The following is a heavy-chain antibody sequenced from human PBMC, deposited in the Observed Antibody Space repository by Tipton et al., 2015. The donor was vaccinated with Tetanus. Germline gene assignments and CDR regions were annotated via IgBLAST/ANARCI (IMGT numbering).Heavy chain of an antibody. CDR1: GFTFNKYA. J-gene: IGHJ4*02. Sequence: SLRLSCEVSGFTFNKYALSWVRQAPGKGLEWVSTISGSGDTTNYADYVKGRVTISRDLSMKTLYLQMNSLRAEDTAMYYCAKWVKYGDYDISISFIDQWGQGTLVTVSS. D-gene: IGHD4-17*01. CDR2: ISGSGDTT. V-gene: IGHV3-23*01. CDR3: AKWVKYGDYDISISFIDQ.